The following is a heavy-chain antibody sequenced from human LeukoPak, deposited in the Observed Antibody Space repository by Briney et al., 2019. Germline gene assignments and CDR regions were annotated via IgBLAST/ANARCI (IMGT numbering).Heavy chain of an antibody. CDR1: GFIFSIYG. V-gene: IGHV3-23*01. D-gene: IGHD1-26*01. CDR2: ISTSGGLT. J-gene: IGHJ4*02. CDR3: AKDRDGGSATTAKGFDY. Sequence: GGSLRLSCAASGFIFSIYGMSWVRQAPGKGLEWVSCISTSGGLTYYADSVKGRLTISRDNSKNTLYLQMNGLGAEDTAIYYCAKDRDGGSATTAKGFDYWDQGTRVTVSS.